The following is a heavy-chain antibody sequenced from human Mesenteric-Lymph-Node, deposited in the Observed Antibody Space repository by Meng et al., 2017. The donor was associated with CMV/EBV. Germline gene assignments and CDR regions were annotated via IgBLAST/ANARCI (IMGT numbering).Heavy chain of an antibody. CDR3: STANNDGFDV. V-gene: IGHV3-11*01. J-gene: IGHJ3*01. CDR2: ISSSGSTI. Sequence: GESLKISCAASGFTFSDYYMSWIRQAPGKGLEWVSYISSSGSTIYYADSVKGRFTISRDNAKNSLYLQMNSLRAEDTAVYYCSTANNDGFDVWGLGTMVTVSS. D-gene: IGHD1/OR15-1a*01. CDR1: GFTFSDYY.